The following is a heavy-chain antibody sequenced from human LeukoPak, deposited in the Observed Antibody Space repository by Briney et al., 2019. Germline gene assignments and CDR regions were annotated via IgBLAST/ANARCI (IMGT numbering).Heavy chain of an antibody. J-gene: IGHJ3*02. CDR3: ARATYDSSAVDAFDI. CDR2: TNTAGNTL. V-gene: IGHV3-11*01. CDR1: GFPFRDYF. Sequence: SGGSLRLSCAASGFPFRDYFMSWIRQAPGKGLEWLAYTNTAGNTLYYADSVKGRFTISRDNAKKSLYLQMNTLRAEDTAVYYCARATYDSSAVDAFDIWGQGTMVTASP. D-gene: IGHD3-22*01.